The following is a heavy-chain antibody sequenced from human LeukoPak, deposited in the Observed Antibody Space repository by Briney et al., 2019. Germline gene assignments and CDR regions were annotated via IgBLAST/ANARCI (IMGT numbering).Heavy chain of an antibody. CDR1: GFTFRSYW. CDR3: ARDATVGVPGTLYFDH. Sequence: GGSLRLSCAGSGFTFRSYWMHWVRQAPGKGLEWVSYIDTSSGTIHYADSVKGRFTISRDNAKSSLYLQMNSLRAEDTAVYFCARDATVGVPGTLYFDHWGQGTLVTVSS. CDR2: IDTSSGTI. V-gene: IGHV3-48*04. D-gene: IGHD6-19*01. J-gene: IGHJ4*02.